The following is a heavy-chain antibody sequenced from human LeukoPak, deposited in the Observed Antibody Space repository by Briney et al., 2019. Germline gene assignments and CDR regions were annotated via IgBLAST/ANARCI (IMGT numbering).Heavy chain of an antibody. Sequence: ASVKASCKVSGYTLTELSMHWVRQAPGKGLEWMGGFDPEDGETIYAQKFQGRVTMTEDTSTDTAYMELSSLRSEDTAVYYCASFVATSSWFDPWGQGTLVTVSS. CDR1: GYTLTELS. CDR2: FDPEDGET. V-gene: IGHV1-24*01. D-gene: IGHD5-12*01. J-gene: IGHJ5*02. CDR3: ASFVATSSWFDP.